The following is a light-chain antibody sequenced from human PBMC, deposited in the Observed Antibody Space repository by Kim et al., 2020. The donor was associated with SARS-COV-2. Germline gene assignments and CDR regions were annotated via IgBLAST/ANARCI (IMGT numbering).Light chain of an antibody. CDR2: GAS. CDR1: QSVSSSY. Sequence: LSPGHRATLSCRASQSVSSSYLAWYQQKPGQAPRLLIYGASSRATGIPDRFSGSGSGTDFTLTISRLEPEDFAVYYCQQYGSSPQTFGQGTKLEI. J-gene: IGKJ2*01. V-gene: IGKV3-20*01. CDR3: QQYGSSPQT.